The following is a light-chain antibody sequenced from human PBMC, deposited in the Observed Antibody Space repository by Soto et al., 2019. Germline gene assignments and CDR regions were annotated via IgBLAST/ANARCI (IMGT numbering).Light chain of an antibody. CDR3: QQSYNTPLT. J-gene: IGKJ4*01. CDR2: GAS. Sequence: IKVNISPSTLSGSVGDRVTITCRASQNSRSRLAWFQQKPGKAPKLLIFGASTLHSGVPSRFSGGGSGTEFTLTITGLHPEDFATYYCQQSYNTPLTFGEGTKVDI. CDR1: QNSRSR. V-gene: IGKV1-39*01.